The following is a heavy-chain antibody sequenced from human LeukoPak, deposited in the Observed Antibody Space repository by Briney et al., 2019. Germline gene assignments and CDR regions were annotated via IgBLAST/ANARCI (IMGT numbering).Heavy chain of an antibody. Sequence: PSETLALTCTVSGGSTSSGSYYWSWIRQPAGKGLEWIGRIYTSGSTNYNPSLKSRVTISVDTSKNQFSLKLSPVTAADTAVYYCAVEGGSGSYPWGQGTLVTVSS. J-gene: IGHJ5*02. V-gene: IGHV4-61*02. CDR1: GGSTSSGSYY. CDR3: AVEGGSGSYP. D-gene: IGHD3-10*01. CDR2: IYTSGST.